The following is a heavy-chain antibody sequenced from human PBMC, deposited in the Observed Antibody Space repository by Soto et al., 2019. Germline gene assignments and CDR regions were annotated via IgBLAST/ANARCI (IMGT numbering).Heavy chain of an antibody. CDR2: ISSGSSYT. V-gene: IGHV3-11*06. D-gene: IGHD6-19*01. CDR3: ARAVAVAGPFDY. CDR1: AFTFSDYY. Sequence: PGGSLRLSCAASAFTFSDYYMSWIRQAPGKGLEWVSYISSGSSYTNYADSVKGRFTISRDNAKNSLYLQMNSLRAEDTAVYYCARAVAVAGPFDYWGQGTLVTVSS. J-gene: IGHJ4*02.